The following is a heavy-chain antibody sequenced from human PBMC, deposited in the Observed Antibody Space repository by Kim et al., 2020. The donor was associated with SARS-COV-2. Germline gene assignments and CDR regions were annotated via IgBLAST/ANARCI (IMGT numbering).Heavy chain of an antibody. CDR3: ARAGGLLKPGYYYGMDV. J-gene: IGHJ6*02. CDR2: IWYDGSNK. Sequence: GGSLRLSCAASGFTFSSYGMHWVRQAPGKGLEWVAVIWYDGSNKYYADSVKGRFTISRDNSKNTLYLQMNSLRAEDTAVYYCARAGGLLKPGYYYGMDVWGQGTTVTVSS. D-gene: IGHD1-26*01. CDR1: GFTFSSYG. V-gene: IGHV3-33*01.